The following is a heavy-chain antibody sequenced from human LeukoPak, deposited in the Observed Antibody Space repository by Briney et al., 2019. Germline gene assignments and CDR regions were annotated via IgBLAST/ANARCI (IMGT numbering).Heavy chain of an antibody. CDR2: IYYSGST. CDR1: GGSISSGGYY. CDR3: ARDADYSNNWFDP. J-gene: IGHJ5*02. Sequence: SETLSLTCTVSGGSISSGGYYWSWIRQHPGKGLEWIGYIYYSGSTYYNPSLKSRVTISVATSKNQFSLKLSSVTAADTAVYYCARDADYSNNWFDPWGQGTLVTVSS. V-gene: IGHV4-31*03. D-gene: IGHD4-4*01.